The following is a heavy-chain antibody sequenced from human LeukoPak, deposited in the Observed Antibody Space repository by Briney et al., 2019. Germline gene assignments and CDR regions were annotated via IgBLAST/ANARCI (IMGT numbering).Heavy chain of an antibody. CDR1: GGSNSSSNW. Sequence: SDTLSLTCAISGGSNSSSNWWSWVRQPPGKGLGWIGEIYHSGSTNYNPSLKSRVTISVDKSKNQFSLKLSSVTAADTAVYYCARDRHYDYVWGSYRSYYFDCWGQGTLVTVSS. J-gene: IGHJ4*02. D-gene: IGHD3-16*02. CDR3: ARDRHYDYVWGSYRSYYFDC. CDR2: IYHSGST. V-gene: IGHV4-4*02.